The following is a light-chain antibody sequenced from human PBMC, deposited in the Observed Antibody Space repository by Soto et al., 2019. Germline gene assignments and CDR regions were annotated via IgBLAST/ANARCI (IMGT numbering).Light chain of an antibody. J-gene: IGKJ3*01. V-gene: IGKV3-20*01. CDR2: PAS. Sequence: EAVLTLSPGPLSLSAGERATLSCRASQSVASNRLSWYQQKPGQAPRLLIYPASTRAAGIPARFSGSGAGTGFTLTISRLYPEDFGVIFWHHDGRSTVFTFGPGTIVDMK. CDR3: HHDGRSTVFT. CDR1: QSVASNR.